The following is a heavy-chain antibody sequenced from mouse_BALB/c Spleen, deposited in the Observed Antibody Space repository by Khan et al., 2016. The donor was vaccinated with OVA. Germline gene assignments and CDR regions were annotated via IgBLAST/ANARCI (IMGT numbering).Heavy chain of an antibody. Sequence: QVQLQQSGAELMKPGASVKISCKATGYTFSSYWIEWVKERPGHGLEWIGEILPGSGSTNYNEKFKGKATFTADTSSNTAYMQLTSLTSEDSAVYYCARRARFAYWGQGTLVTVSA. CDR2: ILPGSGST. CDR1: GYTFSSYW. J-gene: IGHJ3*01. CDR3: ARRARFAY. V-gene: IGHV1-9*01.